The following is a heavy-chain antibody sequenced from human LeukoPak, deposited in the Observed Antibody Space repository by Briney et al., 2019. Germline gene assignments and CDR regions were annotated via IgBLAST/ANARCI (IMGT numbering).Heavy chain of an antibody. Sequence: GGSLRLSCAASGFTFSNYGMHWVRQAPGKGLEWVALIRYDGSNKYYADSVKGRFTISRDNSKNRLYLQMNSLRADDTAVYDCAKVQYCSGGSCQRRGAFDIWGQGTMVTVSS. CDR1: GFTFSNYG. V-gene: IGHV3-30*02. CDR2: IRYDGSNK. D-gene: IGHD2-15*01. J-gene: IGHJ3*02. CDR3: AKVQYCSGGSCQRRGAFDI.